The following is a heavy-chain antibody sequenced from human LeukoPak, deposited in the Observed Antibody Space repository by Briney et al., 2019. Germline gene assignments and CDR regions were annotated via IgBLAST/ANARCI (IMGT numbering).Heavy chain of an antibody. CDR3: TRGARGTDLSNWFDP. Sequence: GASVKVSCKASGYTFTNYAMNWVRQAPGQRLEWMGWINAGNGNTKYSQEFQGRVTITRDTSASTAYMELSSLRSEDTAVYYCTRGARGTDLSNWFDPWGQGTLVTVSS. V-gene: IGHV1-3*01. CDR2: INAGNGNT. J-gene: IGHJ5*02. CDR1: GYTFTNYA. D-gene: IGHD3-16*01.